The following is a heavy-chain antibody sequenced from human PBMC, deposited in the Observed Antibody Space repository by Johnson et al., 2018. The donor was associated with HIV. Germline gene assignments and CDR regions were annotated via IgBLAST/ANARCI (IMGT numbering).Heavy chain of an antibody. J-gene: IGHJ3*02. CDR1: GFTVTTKY. D-gene: IGHD3-10*01. V-gene: IGHV3-66*01. CDR3: ASEVRGVLDI. CDR2: IYSGGST. Sequence: EVQLVESGGGLVQPGGSLRLSCAASGFTVTTKYMSWVRQAPGKGLEWVSVIYSGGSTYYADSVKGIFTISRDNSKNTLYLQMNSLRVEDTAVYYCASEVRGVLDIWGQGTMVTVSS.